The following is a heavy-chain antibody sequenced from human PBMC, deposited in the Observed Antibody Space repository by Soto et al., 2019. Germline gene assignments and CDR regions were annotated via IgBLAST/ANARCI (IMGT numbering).Heavy chain of an antibody. CDR2: IYYSGST. CDR3: AKLTPYGDYATDTFDY. CDR1: GGSISSSSYY. Sequence: QLQLQESGPGLVKPSETLSLTCTVSGGSISSSSYYWGWIRQPPGKGLEWIGSIYYSGSTYYNPSLKSRVTISVDTSKHLFSLKLSSVTAADMAVYYCAKLTPYGDYATDTFDYCGQGTLVTVSS. D-gene: IGHD4-17*01. V-gene: IGHV4-39*01. J-gene: IGHJ4*02.